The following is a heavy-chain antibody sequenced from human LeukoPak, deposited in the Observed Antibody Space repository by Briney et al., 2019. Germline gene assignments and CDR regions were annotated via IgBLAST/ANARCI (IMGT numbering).Heavy chain of an antibody. CDR3: ARTGYSSSWFRIGFDY. J-gene: IGHJ4*02. V-gene: IGHV1-18*01. D-gene: IGHD6-13*01. CDR2: ISAYNGNT. CDR1: GYTFTSYG. Sequence: ASVKVSCKASGYTFTSYGISRVRQAPGQGLEWMGWISAYNGNTNYAQKLQGRVTMTTDTSTSTAYMELRSLRSDDTAVYYCARTGYSSSWFRIGFDYWGQGTLVTVSS.